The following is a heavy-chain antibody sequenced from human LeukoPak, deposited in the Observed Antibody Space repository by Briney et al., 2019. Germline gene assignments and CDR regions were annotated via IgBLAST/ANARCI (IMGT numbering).Heavy chain of an antibody. V-gene: IGHV3-21*01. J-gene: IGHJ6*02. Sequence: PGGSLRLSCAASGFXFSSYSINWVRQAPGKGLEWVSSISSSSGFIYYADSVRGRFTISRDNAKNSLFMQMNRLRAEDTAVYYCSRTDCSITNCPVAMEVWGQGTTVTVSS. CDR3: SRTDCSITNCPVAMEV. D-gene: IGHD2-2*01. CDR2: ISSSSGFI. CDR1: GFXFSSYS.